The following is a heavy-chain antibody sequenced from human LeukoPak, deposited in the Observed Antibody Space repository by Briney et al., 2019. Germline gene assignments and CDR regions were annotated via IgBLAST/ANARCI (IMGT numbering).Heavy chain of an antibody. V-gene: IGHV3-49*04. J-gene: IGHJ4*02. Sequence: GGSLRLSCEASGFTFGDYSMSWVRQAPGKGRSWVGFIRKKAYGGTTEYAASVKGRFTISRDDSISIVYLQMNNLKTEDTAVYYCTRNDSPGPNWGQGTLVTVSS. D-gene: IGHD2-15*01. CDR3: TRNDSPGPN. CDR1: GFTFGDYS. CDR2: IRKKAYGGTT.